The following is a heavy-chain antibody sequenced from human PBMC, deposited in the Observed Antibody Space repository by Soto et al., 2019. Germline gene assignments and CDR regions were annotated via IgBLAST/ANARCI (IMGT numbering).Heavy chain of an antibody. CDR1: GGSFSGYY. D-gene: IGHD6-13*01. V-gene: IGHV4-34*01. Sequence: NPSETLSLTCAVYGGSFSGYYWSWIRQPPGKGLEWIGEINHSGSTNYNPSLKSRVTISVDTSKNQFSLKLSSVTAADTAVYYCARWDSGYSSSWFYYYYGMDVWGQGTTVTVSS. J-gene: IGHJ6*02. CDR2: INHSGST. CDR3: ARWDSGYSSSWFYYYYGMDV.